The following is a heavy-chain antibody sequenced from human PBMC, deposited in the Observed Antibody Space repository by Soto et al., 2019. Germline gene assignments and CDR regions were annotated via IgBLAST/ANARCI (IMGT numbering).Heavy chain of an antibody. CDR2: ISYDGSNK. V-gene: IGHV3-30*18. J-gene: IGHJ4*02. CDR3: AKAQGWLRLHPFDY. CDR1: GFTFSSYG. Sequence: GGSLRLSCAASGFTFSSYGMHWVRQAPGKGLEWVAVISYDGSNKYYADSVKGRFTISRDNSKNTLYLQMNSLRAEDTAVYYCAKAQGWLRLHPFDYWGQGTLVTVSS. D-gene: IGHD5-12*01.